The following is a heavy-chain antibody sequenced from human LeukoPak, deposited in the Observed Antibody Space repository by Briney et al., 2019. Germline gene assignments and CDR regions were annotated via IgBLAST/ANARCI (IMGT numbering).Heavy chain of an antibody. D-gene: IGHD2-2*01. V-gene: IGHV4-34*01. Sequence: SETLSLTCAVYGGSFSGYYWRWIRQPPRKGLEWIGEINHSGSTNYNPSLKSRVTISVDTSKNQFSLKLSSVTAVATAVYYCARSIRGQGTSHWFDPWGQGTLVTVSS. CDR2: INHSGST. CDR3: ARSIRGQGTSHWFDP. J-gene: IGHJ5*02. CDR1: GGSFSGYY.